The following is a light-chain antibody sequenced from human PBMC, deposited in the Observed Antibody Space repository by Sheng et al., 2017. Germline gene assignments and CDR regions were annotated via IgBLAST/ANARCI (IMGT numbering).Light chain of an antibody. V-gene: IGKV3-11*01. CDR1: ESISNY. CDR2: DAS. Sequence: EIVLTQSPGTLSLSPGERATLSCRASESISNYLAWYQQKPGQAPRLLIYDASNRATGITARFSGSGSGTDFTLTITGLEADDSAVYFCQQRSDWPPTFGQGTKV. J-gene: IGKJ2*01. CDR3: QQRSDWPPT.